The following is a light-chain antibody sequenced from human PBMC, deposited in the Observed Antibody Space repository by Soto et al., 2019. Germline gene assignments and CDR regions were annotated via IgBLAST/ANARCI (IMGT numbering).Light chain of an antibody. CDR1: SSNVGAGYD. CDR3: QTYDNSLSNYV. Sequence: QAVLTQPPSVYGAPGQRVTISCTGSSSNVGAGYDVHWYQQLPGTAPKLLIYGNYNRPSGVPDRFSGSKSGTSASLAITGLQAEDEVDYYCQTYDNSLSNYVFGTGTKLTVL. V-gene: IGLV1-40*01. J-gene: IGLJ1*01. CDR2: GNY.